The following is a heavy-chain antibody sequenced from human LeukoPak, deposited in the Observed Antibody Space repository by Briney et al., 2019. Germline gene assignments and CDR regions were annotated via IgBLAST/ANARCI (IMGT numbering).Heavy chain of an antibody. J-gene: IGHJ6*02. V-gene: IGHV1-8*01. CDR3: ASGQLELRQVRMDV. Sequence: GASVKVSCKASGFTFTSHDYNWVRQATGQGLEWMGWMNPNSGNTGYAQKFQGRVTMTRDTSITTVYMELSSLTSEDTAVYYCASGQLELRQVRMDVWGQGTTVTVSS. D-gene: IGHD1-1*01. CDR2: MNPNSGNT. CDR1: GFTFTSHD.